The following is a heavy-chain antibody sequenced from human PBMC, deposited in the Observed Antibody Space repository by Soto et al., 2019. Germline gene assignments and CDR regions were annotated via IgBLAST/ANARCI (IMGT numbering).Heavy chain of an antibody. D-gene: IGHD6-13*01. Sequence: PGGSLRLACTASEFTFIDDAMSFVRQAPGKGLEWVSAISGSGGSTYYADSVKGRFTISRDNSKNTLYLQMNSLRAEDTAVYYCAKETPYRSSPDAFNIWGQGTMVTVSS. CDR1: EFTFIDDA. V-gene: IGHV3-23*01. J-gene: IGHJ3*02. CDR3: AKETPYRSSPDAFNI. CDR2: ISGSGGST.